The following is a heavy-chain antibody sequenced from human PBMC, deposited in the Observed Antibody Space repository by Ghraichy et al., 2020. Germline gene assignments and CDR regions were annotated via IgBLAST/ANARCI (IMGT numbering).Heavy chain of an antibody. CDR1: GFAFRGYA. CDR2: IWYDGSNK. V-gene: IGHV3-33*01. J-gene: IGHJ4*02. CDR3: ARDQKTTALDY. D-gene: IGHD4-17*01. Sequence: LTCAASGFAFRGYAMHWVRQAPGKGLDWLAVIWYDGSNKYYGDSVEGRFTISRDNSKNTLHLQMNSLRAEDTAVYYCARDQKTTALDYWGQGTLVTVSS.